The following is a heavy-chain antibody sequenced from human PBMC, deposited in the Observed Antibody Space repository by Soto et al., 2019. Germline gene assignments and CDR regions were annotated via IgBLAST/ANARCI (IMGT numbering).Heavy chain of an antibody. D-gene: IGHD3-22*01. Sequence: ASVKVSCKASGYTFTSYAMHWVRQAPGQRLEWMGWINAGNGNTKYSQKFQGRVTITRDASASTAYMELSSLRSEDTAVYYCARATTYYYDSSGYYSRDYHYGMAVWGQGTTVTVSS. J-gene: IGHJ6*02. V-gene: IGHV1-3*01. CDR2: INAGNGNT. CDR1: GYTFTSYA. CDR3: ARATTYYYDSSGYYSRDYHYGMAV.